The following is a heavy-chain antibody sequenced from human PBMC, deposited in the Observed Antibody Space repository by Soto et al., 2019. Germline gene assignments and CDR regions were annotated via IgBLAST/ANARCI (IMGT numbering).Heavy chain of an antibody. CDR2: ISSSSSYI. CDR3: ARDPIVPYYYDFWSGYYPNYMDV. Sequence: PGGSLRLSCAASGFTFSSYSMNWVRQAPGKGLEWVSSISSSSSYIYYADSVKGRFTISRDNAKNSLYLQMNSLRAEDTAVYYCARDPIVPYYYDFWSGYYPNYMDVWGKGTTVTVSS. J-gene: IGHJ6*03. V-gene: IGHV3-21*01. CDR1: GFTFSSYS. D-gene: IGHD3-3*01.